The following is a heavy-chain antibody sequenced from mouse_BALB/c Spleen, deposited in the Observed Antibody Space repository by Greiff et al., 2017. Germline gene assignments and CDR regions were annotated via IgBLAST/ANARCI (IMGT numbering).Heavy chain of an antibody. Sequence: EVKLVESGGGLVQPGGSLRLSCATSGFTFTDYYMSWVRQPPGKALEWLGFIRNKANGYTTEYSASVKGRFTISRDNSQSILYLQMNTLRAEDSATYYCAREGEGDYYGSGAMDYWGQGTSVTVSS. CDR2: IRNKANGYTT. D-gene: IGHD1-1*01. J-gene: IGHJ4*01. V-gene: IGHV7-3*02. CDR1: GFTFTDYY. CDR3: AREGEGDYYGSGAMDY.